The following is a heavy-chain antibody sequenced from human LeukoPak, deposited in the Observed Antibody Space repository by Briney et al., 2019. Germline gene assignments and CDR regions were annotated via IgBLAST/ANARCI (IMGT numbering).Heavy chain of an antibody. CDR2: ISYDGSNK. V-gene: IGHV3-30*04. J-gene: IGHJ4*02. CDR1: GFTFSSYA. D-gene: IGHD3-22*01. CDR3: ARGRYDYYDFVFDY. Sequence: PGGSLRLSCAASGFTFSSYAMHWVRQAPGKGLEWVAVISYDGSNKYYADSVKGRFTISRDNSKNTLYLQMNSLRAGDTAVYYCARGRYDYYDFVFDYWGQGTLVTVSS.